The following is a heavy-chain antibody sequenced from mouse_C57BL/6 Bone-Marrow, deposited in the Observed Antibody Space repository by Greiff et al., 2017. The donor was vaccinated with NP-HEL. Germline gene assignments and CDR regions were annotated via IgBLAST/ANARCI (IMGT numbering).Heavy chain of an antibody. CDR2: ISSGGSYT. J-gene: IGHJ1*03. V-gene: IGHV5-6*02. CDR3: ARHRATVVAPWFDV. CDR1: GFTFSSYG. Sequence: EVMLVESGGDLVKPGGSLKLSCAASGFTFSSYGMSWVRQTPDKRLEWVATISSGGSYTYYPDSVKGRFTISRDNAKNTLYLQMSSLKSEDTAMYYGARHRATVVAPWFDVWGTGTTVTVSS. D-gene: IGHD1-1*01.